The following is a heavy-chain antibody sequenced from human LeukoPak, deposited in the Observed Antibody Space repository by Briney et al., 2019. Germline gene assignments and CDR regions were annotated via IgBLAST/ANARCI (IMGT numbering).Heavy chain of an antibody. J-gene: IGHJ4*02. D-gene: IGHD2-15*01. CDR1: LYTFTSYD. Sequence: ASLKVSSKASLYTFTSYDIKWVRQATGQGLEWMGCMNPNRGNTGDAQKFEGRVTMTRNTSISTAYMEMSSLRSEDTAVYYCARGRLGGSYLGTSFDYWGKGTLVTVSS. CDR2: MNPNRGNT. CDR3: ARGRLGGSYLGTSFDY. V-gene: IGHV1-8*01.